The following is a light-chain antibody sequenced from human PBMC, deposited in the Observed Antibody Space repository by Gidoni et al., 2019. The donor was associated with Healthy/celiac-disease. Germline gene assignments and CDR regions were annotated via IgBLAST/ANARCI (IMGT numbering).Light chain of an antibody. V-gene: IGKV1-9*01. CDR3: QQVNSYPLT. J-gene: IGKJ4*01. CDR1: QGISSY. CDR2: AAS. Sequence: DIQLTHSPSFLSASVGDRVTIHCWASQGISSYLAWYQQKPGKAPKLLIYAASTLQSGVPSRFSGSGSGTEFTLTISSLQPEDFATYYCQQVNSYPLTFGGGTKVEIK.